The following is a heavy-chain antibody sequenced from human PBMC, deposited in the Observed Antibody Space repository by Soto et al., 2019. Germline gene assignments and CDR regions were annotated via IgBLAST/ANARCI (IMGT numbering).Heavy chain of an antibody. CDR2: ISDSGSTI. CDR1: GFTFSSYE. Sequence: GGSLRLSCAPSGFTFSSYEMNWVRQAPGKGLEWVSYISDSGSTIYSADSVKGRFTISRDNAKNSLYLQMNRLRAEDTAVYYCARGGGGGMDVWGQGTTVTVSS. J-gene: IGHJ6*02. V-gene: IGHV3-48*03. CDR3: ARGGGGGMDV. D-gene: IGHD3-16*01.